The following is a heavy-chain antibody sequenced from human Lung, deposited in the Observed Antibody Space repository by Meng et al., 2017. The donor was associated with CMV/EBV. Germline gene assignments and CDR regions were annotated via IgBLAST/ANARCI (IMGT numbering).Heavy chain of an antibody. CDR3: ARGSPITGARTPYYY. J-gene: IGHJ4*02. Sequence: ASVKVSCKASGYTFTDYYMRWVRQAPGQRLEWMGWINPSNGGTDYAQKFQGRVTMTRDTSISTAYIELSRLRSDDTAVYYCARGSPITGARTPYYYWGQGTXVTVSS. CDR2: INPSNGGT. D-gene: IGHD1-20*01. CDR1: GYTFTDYY. V-gene: IGHV1-2*02.